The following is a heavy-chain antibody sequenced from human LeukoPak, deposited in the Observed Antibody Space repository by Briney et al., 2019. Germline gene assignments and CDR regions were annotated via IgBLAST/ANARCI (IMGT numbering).Heavy chain of an antibody. CDR1: GYSISSSGSY. V-gene: IGHV4-39*07. Sequence: SETLSLTCTVSGYSISSSGSYWGWIRQSPGRGLEWIGSIYYIGSTYYNPSLKSRVTVSVDTSKNQFSLKLSSVTAADTALYYCARMKPFQLQLAHFDYWGQGTLVTVSS. D-gene: IGHD6-13*01. J-gene: IGHJ4*02. CDR2: IYYIGST. CDR3: ARMKPFQLQLAHFDY.